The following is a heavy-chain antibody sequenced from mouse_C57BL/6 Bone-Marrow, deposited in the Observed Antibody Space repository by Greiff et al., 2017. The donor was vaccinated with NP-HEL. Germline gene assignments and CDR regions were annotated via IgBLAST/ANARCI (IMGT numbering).Heavy chain of an antibody. J-gene: IGHJ1*03. V-gene: IGHV1-75*01. CDR2: IFPGSGST. D-gene: IGHD1-1*01. CDR1: GYTFTDYY. CDR3: VDYYGSSYYWYFDF. Sequence: QVQLQQSGPELVKPGASVKISCKASGYTFTDYYINWVKQRPGQGLEWIGWIFPGSGSTYYNEKFKGKATITVDKSSSTAYMLLSSLTSDDSAVYFCVDYYGSSYYWYFDFWGTGTTVTVSS.